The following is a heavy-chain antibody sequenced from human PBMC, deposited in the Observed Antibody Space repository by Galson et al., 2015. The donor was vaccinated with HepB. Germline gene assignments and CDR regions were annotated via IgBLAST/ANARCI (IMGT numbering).Heavy chain of an antibody. D-gene: IGHD3-10*02. J-gene: IGHJ3*02. CDR2: IYYTGNT. CDR1: GGSISSGDHY. Sequence: TLSLTCTVSGGSISSGDHYWSWIRQPPGKGLEWIGYIYYTGNTDYNPSLKSRVTISVDTSKNQFSLRLNSVTAADTAVYFCARGVLEIYFVPPEGAFDIWGQGTMVTVSS. V-gene: IGHV4-30-4*01. CDR3: ARGVLEIYFVPPEGAFDI.